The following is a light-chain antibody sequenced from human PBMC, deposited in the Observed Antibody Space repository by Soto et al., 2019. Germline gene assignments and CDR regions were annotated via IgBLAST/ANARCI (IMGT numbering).Light chain of an antibody. Sequence: EIVLTQSPVTLSLSPGERATLSCRASQSVSSSYLAWYQQKPGQAPRLLIYGASSRAKGIPDRFSGSGSGTAFTLTIIRLEPEEFAAYYCQQYGSSPSPFGQGTRLEIK. J-gene: IGKJ5*01. V-gene: IGKV3-20*01. CDR2: GAS. CDR3: QQYGSSPSP. CDR1: QSVSSSY.